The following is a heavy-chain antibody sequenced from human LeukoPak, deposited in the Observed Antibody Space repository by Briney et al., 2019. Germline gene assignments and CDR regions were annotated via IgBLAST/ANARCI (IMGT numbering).Heavy chain of an antibody. CDR1: GFTFSSYG. D-gene: IGHD3-10*01. CDR2: ISYDGSNK. Sequence: GGSLRLSCAASGFTFSSYGMHWVRQAPGKGLEWVAVISYDGSNKYYADSVKGRFTISRDNSKNTPYLQMNSLRAEDTAMYYCAKDPGGGFGELLPSHFDYWGQGTLVTVSS. V-gene: IGHV3-30*18. J-gene: IGHJ4*02. CDR3: AKDPGGGFGELLPSHFDY.